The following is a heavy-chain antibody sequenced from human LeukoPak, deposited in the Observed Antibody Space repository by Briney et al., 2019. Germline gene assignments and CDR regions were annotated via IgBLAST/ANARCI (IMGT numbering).Heavy chain of an antibody. J-gene: IGHJ4*02. V-gene: IGHV3-33*08. CDR2: IWYDGSNK. D-gene: IGHD5-12*01. Sequence: GGSLRLSCTTSGFSFSSYWMSWVRQAPGKGLEWVAVIWYDGSNKYYADSVKGRFTISRDNSKNTLYLQMNSLRAEDTAVYYCAKSYGMVATNTFDYWGQGTLVTVSS. CDR3: AKSYGMVATNTFDY. CDR1: GFSFSSYW.